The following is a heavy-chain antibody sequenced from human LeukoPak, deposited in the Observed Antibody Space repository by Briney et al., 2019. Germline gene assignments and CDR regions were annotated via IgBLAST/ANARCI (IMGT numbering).Heavy chain of an antibody. Sequence: SETLSLTCAVYGGSFSGYYWSWIRQPPGKGLEWIGEINHSGSTNYNPSLKSRVTISVDTSKNQFSLKLSSVTAADTAVYYCARGRSYYYDSSGYSGSYDYWGQGTLVTVSS. CDR2: INHSGST. CDR1: GGSFSGYY. V-gene: IGHV4-34*01. D-gene: IGHD3-22*01. CDR3: ARGRSYYYDSSGYSGSYDY. J-gene: IGHJ4*02.